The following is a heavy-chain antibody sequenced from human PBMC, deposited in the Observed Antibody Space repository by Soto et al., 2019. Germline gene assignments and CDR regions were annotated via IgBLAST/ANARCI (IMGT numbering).Heavy chain of an antibody. CDR2: IKSDGSST. V-gene: IGHV3-74*01. CDR1: GFTFSSYW. Sequence: GGSLRLSCAASGFTFSSYWMHWVRQAPGKGLVWVSRIKSDGSSTSYADSVKGRFTISRDNAENTLYLQMNSLRAEDTAVYYCTRGYYSSSSGFYGYWGRGTLVTVSS. D-gene: IGHD6-6*01. CDR3: TRGYYSSSSGFYGY. J-gene: IGHJ4*02.